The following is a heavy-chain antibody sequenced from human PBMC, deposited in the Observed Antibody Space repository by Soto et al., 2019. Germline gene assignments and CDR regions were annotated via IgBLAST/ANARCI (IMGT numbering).Heavy chain of an antibody. D-gene: IGHD2-15*01. CDR3: ARARRPRYCSGGSCPHDAFDI. CDR1: GYTFTSYG. J-gene: IGHJ3*02. V-gene: IGHV1-18*01. CDR2: ISAYNGNT. Sequence: ASVKVACQASGYTFTSYGISWVRQAPGQGLEWMGWISAYNGNTNYAQKLQGRVTMTTDTSTSTAYMELRSLRSDDTAVYYCARARRPRYCSGGSCPHDAFDIWGQGTMVTVSS.